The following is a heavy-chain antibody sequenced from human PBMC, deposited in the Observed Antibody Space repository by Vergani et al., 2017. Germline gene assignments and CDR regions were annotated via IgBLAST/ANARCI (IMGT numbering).Heavy chain of an antibody. Sequence: QVQLVQSGSELKKPEASVKVSCKASGYTFSNYAMNWLRQAPGQGLEWMGWMNPNSGNTGYSHQFQGRVTITRDNSITTAYMELRGLTSEDTAMYYCARARRTXSAVDCPRYYFDYWGQGTLVTVSS. D-gene: IGHD3-10*01. CDR2: MNPNSGNT. CDR1: GYTFSNYA. V-gene: IGHV1-8*03. J-gene: IGHJ4*02. CDR3: ARARRTXSAVDCPRYYFDY.